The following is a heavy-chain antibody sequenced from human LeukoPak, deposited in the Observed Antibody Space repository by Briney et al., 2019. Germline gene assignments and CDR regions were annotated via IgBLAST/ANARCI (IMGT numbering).Heavy chain of an antibody. Sequence: PGGSLRLSCAASGFTVSSNYMSWVRQAPGKGLEWVSVIYSGGSTYYADSVKGRFTISRDNSKNTLYLQMNSLRAEDTAVYYCARGYRKYYYGSGSYAFDIWGQGTLVTVSS. V-gene: IGHV3-66*01. CDR1: GFTVSSNY. D-gene: IGHD3-10*01. J-gene: IGHJ4*02. CDR3: ARGYRKYYYGSGSYAFDI. CDR2: IYSGGST.